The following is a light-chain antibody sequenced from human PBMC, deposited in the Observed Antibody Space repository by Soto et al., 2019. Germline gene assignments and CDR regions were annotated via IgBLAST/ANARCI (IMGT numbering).Light chain of an antibody. J-gene: IGLJ3*02. Sequence: QSALTQPPSASGSPGQSVTISCTGSSSDVGAYNYVSWYQQHPGKAPKLMIYEVTKRPSGVPDRFSGSKSGNTASLPVSGLQAEDEADYYCRSYAGSNNLPFGGGTKLTVL. CDR2: EVT. CDR1: SSDVGAYNY. CDR3: RSYAGSNNLP. V-gene: IGLV2-8*01.